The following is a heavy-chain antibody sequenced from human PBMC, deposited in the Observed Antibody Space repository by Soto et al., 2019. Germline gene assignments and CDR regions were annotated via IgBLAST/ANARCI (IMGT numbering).Heavy chain of an antibody. Sequence: QVQLQESGPGLVKPSGTLSLTCAVSSGSISSSNWWSWVRQPPGKGLEWIGEIYHSGSTNYNPSLKSRVTISVDKSKNQFSLKLSSVTAADTAVYYCASTSRAATRGRWFDPWGQGTLVTVSS. V-gene: IGHV4-4*02. CDR1: SGSISSSNW. D-gene: IGHD6-13*01. CDR2: IYHSGST. CDR3: ASTSRAATRGRWFDP. J-gene: IGHJ5*02.